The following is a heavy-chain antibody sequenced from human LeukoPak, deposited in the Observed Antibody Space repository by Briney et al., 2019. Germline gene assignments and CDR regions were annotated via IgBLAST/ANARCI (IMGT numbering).Heavy chain of an antibody. CDR3: ASGRIRAAAGTDY. CDR1: GGSISSGDYY. CDR2: IYYSGTT. V-gene: IGHV4-30-4*01. Sequence: SETLSLTCTVSGGSISSGDYYWSWIRQPPGKGLEWIGFIYYSGTTYYNPSLKSRATISVDPSKNQFSLKLSSVTAADTAVYYCASGRIRAAAGTDYWGQGTLVTVSS. D-gene: IGHD6-13*01. J-gene: IGHJ4*02.